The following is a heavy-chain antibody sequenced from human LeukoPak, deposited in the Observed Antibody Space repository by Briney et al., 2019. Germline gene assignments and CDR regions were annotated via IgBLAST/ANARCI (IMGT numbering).Heavy chain of an antibody. D-gene: IGHD1-20*01. Sequence: GGSLRLSCAASGFTFSSYMMHWVRQAPGKGLVWVSRIKSDGITITYADSVKGRFTISRDNAKNTLYLQMNSLRAEDTAVYYCLRDLNWSLDQWGQGTLVTVSS. J-gene: IGHJ4*02. CDR2: IKSDGITI. CDR3: LRDLNWSLDQ. CDR1: GFTFSSYM. V-gene: IGHV3-74*01.